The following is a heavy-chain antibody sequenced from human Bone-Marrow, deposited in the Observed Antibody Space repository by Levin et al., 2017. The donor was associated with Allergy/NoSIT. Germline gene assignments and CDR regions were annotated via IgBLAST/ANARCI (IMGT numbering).Heavy chain of an antibody. V-gene: IGHV4-59*02. CDR2: ISYGGSA. J-gene: IGHJ5*02. Sequence: SQTLSLTCTVYGGSVSSYYWAWIRQPPGKGLEWIAYISYGGSAYYNPSLQSRATMSLDTSKNQFSLNLNSVTAADTGVYYCARDRWFGAYWGNCFDPWGQGALVTVSS. D-gene: IGHD3-10*01. CDR3: ARDRWFGAYWGNCFDP. CDR1: GGSVSSYY.